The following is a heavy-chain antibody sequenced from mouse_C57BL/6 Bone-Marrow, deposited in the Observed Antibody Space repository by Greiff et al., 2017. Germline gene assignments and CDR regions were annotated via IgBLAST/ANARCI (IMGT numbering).Heavy chain of an antibody. CDR2: IDPTSGGT. Sequence: VQLQQPGAELVKPGASVKLSCKASGSTFTSYWMHWVKTRHGRGLEWIGRIDPTSGGTQYNEKIKSKANLTVDKPSSTSYMQLSSLTSEDSAVYYCAMYGNYFYWYVDVWGTGTTVTVAS. D-gene: IGHD2-10*02. J-gene: IGHJ1*03. CDR1: GSTFTSYW. V-gene: IGHV1-72*01. CDR3: AMYGNYFYWYVDV.